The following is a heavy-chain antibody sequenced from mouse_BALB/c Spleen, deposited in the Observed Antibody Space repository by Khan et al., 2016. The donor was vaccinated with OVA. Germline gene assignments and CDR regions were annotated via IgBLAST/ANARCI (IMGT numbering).Heavy chain of an antibody. V-gene: IGHV2-9*02. J-gene: IGHJ2*01. CDR1: GFSLTRHG. Sequence: QVQLKESGPGLVAPSQSLSITCTVSGFSLTRHGIHWVRQPPGKGLEWLGIIWAGGSTNYNSALMSRLSITKDSSKSQVFLKMNSLQTDDTAIYXCARNGEPDYFDYWGQGTTLTVSS. CDR2: IWAGGST. CDR3: ARNGEPDYFDY.